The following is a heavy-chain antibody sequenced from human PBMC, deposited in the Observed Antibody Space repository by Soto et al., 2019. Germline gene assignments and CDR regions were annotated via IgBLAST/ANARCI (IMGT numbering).Heavy chain of an antibody. V-gene: IGHV3-23*01. CDR1: GFTFSSYA. CDR2: ISGSGGST. CDR3: ARAECSGGSCYWFDP. J-gene: IGHJ5*02. Sequence: PGGSLRLSCAASGFTFSSYAMSWVRQAPGKGLEWVSAISGSGGSTYYADSVKGRFTISRDNSKNTLYLQMNSLRAEDTAVYYCARAECSGGSCYWFDPWGQGTLVTLSS. D-gene: IGHD2-15*01.